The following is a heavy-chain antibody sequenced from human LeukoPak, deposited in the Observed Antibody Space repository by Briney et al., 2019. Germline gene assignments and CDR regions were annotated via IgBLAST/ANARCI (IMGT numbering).Heavy chain of an antibody. CDR3: ARDFAVSSSWAWRLFFS. D-gene: IGHD6-13*01. CDR2: INPIGGAT. Sequence: ASVKVSCKASGYTFTSYYMHWVRQAPGQGLEWMGLINPIGGATTYAQKFQGRVTVSRDTSTSTVYMGLSSLTSDDTAIYYCARDFAVSSSWAWRLFFSWGQGTLVAVSS. CDR1: GYTFTSYY. V-gene: IGHV1-46*01. J-gene: IGHJ5*02.